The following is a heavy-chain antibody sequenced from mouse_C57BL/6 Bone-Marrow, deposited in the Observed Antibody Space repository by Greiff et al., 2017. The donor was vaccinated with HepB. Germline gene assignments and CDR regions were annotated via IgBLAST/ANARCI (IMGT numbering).Heavy chain of an antibody. CDR1: GYAFTNYL. CDR3: AAVVARDCWYFDV. CDR2: INPGSGGT. D-gene: IGHD1-1*01. J-gene: IGHJ1*03. Sequence: QVQLQQSGAELVRPGTSVKVSCKASGYAFTNYLIEWVKQRPGQGLEWIGVINPGSGGTNYNEKFKGKATLTADKSSSTAYMQLSSLTSEDSAVYFCAAVVARDCWYFDVWGTGTTVTVSS. V-gene: IGHV1-54*01.